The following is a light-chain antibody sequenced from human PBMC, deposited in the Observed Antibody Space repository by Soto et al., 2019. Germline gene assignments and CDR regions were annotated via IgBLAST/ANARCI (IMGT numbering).Light chain of an antibody. J-gene: IGLJ3*02. CDR1: SSDVGGYNY. V-gene: IGLV2-14*01. CDR3: SSYTTSTLV. CDR2: EVS. Sequence: QSVLTQPASVSGSPGQSITISCTGTSSDVGGYNYVSWYQQHPAKAPKLMIYEVSNRPSGVSNRFSGSKSDNTASLTISGLQAEDEADYYCSSYTTSTLVFGGGTQLTVL.